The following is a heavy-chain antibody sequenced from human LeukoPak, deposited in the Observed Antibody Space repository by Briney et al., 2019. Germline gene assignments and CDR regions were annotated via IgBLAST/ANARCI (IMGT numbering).Heavy chain of an antibody. CDR1: GFTFSNYA. CDR2: IWYDGSNK. CDR3: ARVAYCSGGNCYGLDY. V-gene: IGHV3-33*01. J-gene: IGHJ4*02. Sequence: PGGSLRLSCAASGFTFSNYAMHWVRQAPGKGLEWVAVIWYDGSNKQYAESVKGRFTISRDNSKNTLYLQMNSLRAEDTAVYYCARVAYCSGGNCYGLDYWGQGTLVTVSS. D-gene: IGHD2-15*01.